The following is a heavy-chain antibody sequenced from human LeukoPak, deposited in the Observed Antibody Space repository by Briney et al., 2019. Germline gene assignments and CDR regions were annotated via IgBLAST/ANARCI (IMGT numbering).Heavy chain of an antibody. CDR1: GGSISSYY. D-gene: IGHD3-22*01. CDR3: ARHPHYYDSSGPPFDP. CDR2: IYYSGST. V-gene: IGHV4-59*08. J-gene: IGHJ5*02. Sequence: SETLSLTCTVSGGSISSYYWSWIRQPPGKGLEWIGYIYYSGSTNYNPSLKSRVTIPVDTSKNQFSLKLSSVTAADTAVYYCARHPHYYDSSGPPFDPWGQGTLVTVSS.